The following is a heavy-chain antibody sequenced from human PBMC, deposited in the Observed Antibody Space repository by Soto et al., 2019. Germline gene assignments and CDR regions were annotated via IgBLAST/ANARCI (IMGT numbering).Heavy chain of an antibody. J-gene: IGHJ5*02. D-gene: IGHD4-4*01. V-gene: IGHV1-2*04. CDR3: SRSTPSTVTTGAAWFDP. CDR1: VYTFSGYP. CDR2: INANSGGT. Sequence: ASVKLSCKTSVYTFSGYPMHCVLQAPGQRLEWMGWINANSGGTNYAQKFQGWVTMTRDTSISTAYMELSRLRSDDTAVYYCSRSTPSTVTTGAAWFDPRGQGTLVTLSS.